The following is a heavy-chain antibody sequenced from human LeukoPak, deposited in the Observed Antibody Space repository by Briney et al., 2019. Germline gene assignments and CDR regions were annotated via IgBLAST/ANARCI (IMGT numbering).Heavy chain of an antibody. D-gene: IGHD2-2*01. CDR1: GGSISSSSYY. CDR2: IYYSGST. V-gene: IGHV4-39*01. J-gene: IGHJ5*02. CDR3: ARGVPAAIATS. Sequence: SETPSLTCTVSGGSISSSSYYWGWIRQPPGKGLEWIGSIYYSGSTYYNPSLKSRVTISVDTSKNQFSLKLSSVTAADTAVYYCARGVPAAIATSWGQGTLVTVSS.